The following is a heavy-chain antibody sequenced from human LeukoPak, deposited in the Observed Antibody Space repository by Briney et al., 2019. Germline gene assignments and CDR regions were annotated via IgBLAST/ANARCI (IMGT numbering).Heavy chain of an antibody. V-gene: IGHV3-30*03. Sequence: PGGSLRLSCAASGFTFSSYGMHWVRQAPGKGLEWVAVISYDGSNKYYADSVKGRFTISRDNSKNTLFLQMNSLRAEDTAVYYCARGYQQWLAMYWGQGTPVTVSS. CDR1: GFTFSSYG. CDR2: ISYDGSNK. J-gene: IGHJ4*02. CDR3: ARGYQQWLAMY. D-gene: IGHD6-19*01.